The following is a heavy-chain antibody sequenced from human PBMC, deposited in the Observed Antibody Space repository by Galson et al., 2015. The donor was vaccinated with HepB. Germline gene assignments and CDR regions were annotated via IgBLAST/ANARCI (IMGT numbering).Heavy chain of an antibody. D-gene: IGHD6-13*01. CDR2: ISSSSSTI. CDR1: GFTFSSYS. CDR3: ASGQQLVFGVGGGSDFDY. V-gene: IGHV3-48*04. J-gene: IGHJ4*02. Sequence: SLRLSCAASGFTFSSYSMNWVRQAPGKGLEWVSYISSSSSTIYYADSVKGRFTISRDNAKNSLYLQMNSLRAEDTAVYYCASGQQLVFGVGGGSDFDYWGQGTLVTVSS.